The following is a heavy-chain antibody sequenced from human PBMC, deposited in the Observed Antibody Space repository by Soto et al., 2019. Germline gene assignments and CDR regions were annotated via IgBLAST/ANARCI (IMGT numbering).Heavy chain of an antibody. CDR1: GGTFTSYY. D-gene: IGHD5-18*01. Sequence: GASVKVSCKASGGTFTSYYMHWVRQAPGQGLEWMGIINPSGGSTSYAQKFQGRVTMTRDTSTSTVYMELSSLRSEDTAVYYCARDREGGYSYGSFQHWGQGTLVTVSS. CDR2: INPSGGST. CDR3: ARDREGGYSYGSFQH. V-gene: IGHV1-46*03. J-gene: IGHJ1*01.